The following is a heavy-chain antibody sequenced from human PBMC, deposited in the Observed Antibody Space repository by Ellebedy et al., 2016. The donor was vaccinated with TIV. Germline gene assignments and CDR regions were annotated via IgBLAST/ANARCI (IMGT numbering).Heavy chain of an antibody. J-gene: IGHJ4*02. CDR2: IYYSGST. V-gene: IGHV4-59*12. Sequence: SETLSLTXTVSGDSITEFYWNWIRQPPGKGLEWIGYIYYSGSTKYSLSLKSRVTMSVDTSKNQFSLKLRSVTAADTAVYYCAGGRNYYDTRGDYWGQGTLVTVSS. D-gene: IGHD3-22*01. CDR1: GDSITEFY. CDR3: AGGRNYYDTRGDY.